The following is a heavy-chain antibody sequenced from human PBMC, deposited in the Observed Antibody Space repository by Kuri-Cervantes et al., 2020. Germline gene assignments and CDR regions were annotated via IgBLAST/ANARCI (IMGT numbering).Heavy chain of an antibody. Sequence: GESLKISCAASGFTFSDYYMSWIRQAPGKGLEWVSYISSSGSTIYYADSVEGRFTISRDNAKNSLYLQVNSLRAEDTAVYYCARAGARLEQLVPWYYYGMDVWGQGTTVTVSS. D-gene: IGHD6-13*01. CDR2: ISSSGSTI. CDR1: GFTFSDYY. CDR3: ARAGARLEQLVPWYYYGMDV. V-gene: IGHV3-11*01. J-gene: IGHJ6*02.